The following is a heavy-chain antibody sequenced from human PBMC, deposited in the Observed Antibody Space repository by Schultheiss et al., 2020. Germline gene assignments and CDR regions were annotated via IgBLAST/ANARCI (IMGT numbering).Heavy chain of an antibody. V-gene: IGHV3-23*01. CDR1: GFTFSSYA. CDR3: AKRWDDGFDI. J-gene: IGHJ3*02. D-gene: IGHD1-26*01. Sequence: GGSLRLSCAASGFTFSSYAMSWVRQAPGKGLEWVSGISASGGRTYYADSVKGRFTISKDNSRNTLYLQMNSLRAEDTAVYHCAKRWDDGFDIWGQGTMVTVSS. CDR2: ISASGGRT.